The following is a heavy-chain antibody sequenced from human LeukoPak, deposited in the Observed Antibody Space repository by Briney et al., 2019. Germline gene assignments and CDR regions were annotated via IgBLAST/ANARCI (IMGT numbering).Heavy chain of an antibody. CDR2: IKQDGSEK. J-gene: IGHJ6*03. CDR1: GFTFSSYW. D-gene: IGHD1-26*01. Sequence: GGSLRLSCAASGFTFSSYWMSWVRQAPGKGLEWVANIKQDGSEKYYVDSVKGRFTISRDNAKNSLYLQMNSLRAEDTAVYYCARGRSGIYRRYYYCYYYMTVWGKGTTATVSS. CDR3: ARGRSGIYRRYYYCYYYMTV. V-gene: IGHV3-7*01.